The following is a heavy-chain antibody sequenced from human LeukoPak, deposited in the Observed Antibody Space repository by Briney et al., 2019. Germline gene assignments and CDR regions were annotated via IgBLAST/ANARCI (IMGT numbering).Heavy chain of an antibody. CDR3: ARAGYNWEHDY. J-gene: IGHJ4*02. CDR1: GFTFSSSW. CDR2: IDSDGSDT. Sequence: GGSLRLSCAASGFTFSSSWMYWVRQAPGKGLVWVSRIDSDGSDTTYADSVKGRFTISRDNAKNTLYLQMNSLRAEDTAVYYCARAGYNWEHDYWGQGTLVTVSS. V-gene: IGHV3-74*01. D-gene: IGHD5-24*01.